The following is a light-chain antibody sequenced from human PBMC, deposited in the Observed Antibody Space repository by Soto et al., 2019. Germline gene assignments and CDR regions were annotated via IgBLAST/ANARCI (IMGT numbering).Light chain of an antibody. J-gene: IGKJ1*01. CDR3: LQHNVFPRT. CDR1: QAIRND. V-gene: IGKV1-17*01. CDR2: GSS. Sequence: DIQMTQSPSSLSASVGDRVTITCRASQAIRNDLAWYQQKPGRAPKRLIYGSSSLQSGVPSRFSGSGSGKGFTLTISSLQPEDFATYYCLQHNVFPRTFGQGTKVDIK.